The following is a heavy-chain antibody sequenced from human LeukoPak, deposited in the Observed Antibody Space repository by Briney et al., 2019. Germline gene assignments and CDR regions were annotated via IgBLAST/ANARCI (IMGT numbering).Heavy chain of an antibody. CDR2: IKQDGSEK. CDR3: AKDGQQWLVSYFDY. J-gene: IGHJ4*02. D-gene: IGHD6-19*01. Sequence: GGSLRLSCAASGFTFSSYAMSWVRQAPGKGLEWVANIKQDGSEKYYVDSVKGRFTISRDNAKNSLYLQMNSLRAEDTAVYYCAKDGQQWLVSYFDYWGQGTLVTVSS. V-gene: IGHV3-7*03. CDR1: GFTFSSYA.